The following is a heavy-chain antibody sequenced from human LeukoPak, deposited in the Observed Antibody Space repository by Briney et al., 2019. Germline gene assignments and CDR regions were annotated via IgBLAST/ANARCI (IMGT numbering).Heavy chain of an antibody. CDR3: AGGQYYSDTSGYLRGWFDP. J-gene: IGHJ5*02. CDR2: ISSSGVYT. D-gene: IGHD3-22*01. Sequence: PGGSLRLSCEGSGFTFSKYTMNWVRQAPGKGLEWVSSISSSGVYTYYADSLKGRFTISRDNAANSLFLQMNSLSAEDTAVYYCAGGQYYSDTSGYLRGWFDPWGQGTLVSVSS. V-gene: IGHV3-21*01. CDR1: GFTFSKYT.